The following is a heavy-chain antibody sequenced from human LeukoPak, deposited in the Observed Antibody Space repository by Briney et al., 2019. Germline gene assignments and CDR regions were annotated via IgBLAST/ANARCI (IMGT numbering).Heavy chain of an antibody. D-gene: IGHD7-27*01. J-gene: IGHJ4*02. CDR1: GGSISSYY. CDR3: ARGTDWGPYYFDY. V-gene: IGHV4-59*08. CDR2: IYYSGST. Sequence: SETLSLTCTVSGGSISSYYWSWIRQPPGKGLEWIGFIYYSGSTNYNPSLKSRVTISVDTSKNQFSLKLSSVTAADTAVYYCARGTDWGPYYFDYWGQGTLVTVSS.